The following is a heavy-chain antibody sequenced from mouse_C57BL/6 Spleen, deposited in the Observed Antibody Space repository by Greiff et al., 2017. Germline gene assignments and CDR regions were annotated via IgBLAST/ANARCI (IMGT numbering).Heavy chain of an antibody. CDR1: GYSFTDYN. Sequence: EVQLQQSGPELVKPGASVKISCKASGYSFTDYNMNWVKQSNGKSLEWIGVINPNYGTTIYNQKFTGKATLTVDPSSSTAYMQLNSLTSEDSAVYYCARGGYDGYYAMDYWGQGTSVTVSS. CDR3: ARGGYDGYYAMDY. J-gene: IGHJ4*01. CDR2: INPNYGTT. V-gene: IGHV1-39*01. D-gene: IGHD2-2*01.